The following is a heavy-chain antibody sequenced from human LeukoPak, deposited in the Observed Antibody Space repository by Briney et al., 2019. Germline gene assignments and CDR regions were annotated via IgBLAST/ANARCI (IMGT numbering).Heavy chain of an antibody. Sequence: SETLSLTCDVSGDSISSYSWNWIRQPPGKGLEWIGYIYYSGSTNYNLSFKSRVTISVDTSKKQFSLKLSSATAADTAVYYCAREVWFGDNVFDYWGQGTLVTVSS. CDR3: AREVWFGDNVFDY. D-gene: IGHD3-10*01. CDR2: IYYSGST. J-gene: IGHJ4*02. CDR1: GDSISSYS. V-gene: IGHV4-59*12.